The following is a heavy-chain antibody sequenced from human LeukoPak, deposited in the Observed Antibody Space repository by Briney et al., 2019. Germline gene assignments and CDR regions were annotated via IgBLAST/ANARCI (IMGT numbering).Heavy chain of an antibody. Sequence: PGGSLRLSCAASGFTFSSYWMHWVRQAPGKGLVWVSRINSDGSSTSYADSVKGRFTISRDNAKNTLYLQMNSLRAEDTAVYYCARDQGYGGNYHYYYYYMDVXGKGTTVTVSS. V-gene: IGHV3-74*01. D-gene: IGHD4/OR15-4a*01. CDR3: ARDQGYGGNYHYYYYYMDV. J-gene: IGHJ6*03. CDR2: INSDGSST. CDR1: GFTFSSYW.